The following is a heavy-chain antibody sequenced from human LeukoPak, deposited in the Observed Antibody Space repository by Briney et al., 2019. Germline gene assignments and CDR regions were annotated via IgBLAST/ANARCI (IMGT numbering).Heavy chain of an antibody. CDR2: IYSGGST. D-gene: IGHD3-9*01. V-gene: IGHV3-53*01. J-gene: IGHJ4*02. Sequence: PGGSLRLSCAASGFTVSSNYMSWVRQAPGRGLEWVSVIYSGGSTYYADSVKGRFTISRDNSKNTLYLQMNSLRAEDTAVYYCARDHYDTLTGWSYYFDYWGQGTLVTVSS. CDR1: GFTVSSNY. CDR3: ARDHYDTLTGWSYYFDY.